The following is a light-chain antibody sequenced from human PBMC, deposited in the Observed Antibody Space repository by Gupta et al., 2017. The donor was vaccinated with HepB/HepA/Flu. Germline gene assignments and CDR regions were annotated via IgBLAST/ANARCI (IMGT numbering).Light chain of an antibody. CDR1: QHITRS. Sequence: DIQMTHSPDSLSASVGDRVTITCRASQHITRSLNWYQQKTGKAPTFLIYAASKVKVGFPSRFSGSGYGTDFILTINGRQPEEFANYYCQHRDNSPWPFGQGTKVEI. V-gene: IGKV1-39*01. J-gene: IGKJ1*01. CDR2: AAS. CDR3: QHRDNSPWP.